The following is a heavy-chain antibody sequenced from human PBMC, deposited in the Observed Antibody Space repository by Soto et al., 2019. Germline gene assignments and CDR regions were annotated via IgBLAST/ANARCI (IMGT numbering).Heavy chain of an antibody. V-gene: IGHV3-74*03. CDR3: ARDLGGPDY. CDR1: GFSLSPYW. Sequence: ETLRLSCAASGFSLSPYWMHWVRQAPGRGLEWVSRLSSDGFGAAYADSVKGRFFISRDIARNTLFLQMNSLRADDTAVYYCARDLGGPDYWGRGTSVTVSS. D-gene: IGHD3-16*01. J-gene: IGHJ4*02. CDR2: LSSDGFGA.